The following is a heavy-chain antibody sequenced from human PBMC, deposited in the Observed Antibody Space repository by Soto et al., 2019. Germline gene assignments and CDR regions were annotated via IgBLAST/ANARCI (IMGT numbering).Heavy chain of an antibody. CDR3: ARSSADSRYYNYFSS. J-gene: IGHJ3*01. Sequence: EVQLVESGGDLVQPGGSLRLFCAASGFIFTDQYMDWVRQAPGKGLEWVARIRHKSRDYTTAYDASVRGRFTISRDDSQNSGHLQMNSLKIEHTAIYYCARSSADSRYYNYFSSWGQGTTVNVSS. CDR2: IRHKSRDYTT. CDR1: GFIFTDQY. V-gene: IGHV3-72*01. D-gene: IGHD3-10*01.